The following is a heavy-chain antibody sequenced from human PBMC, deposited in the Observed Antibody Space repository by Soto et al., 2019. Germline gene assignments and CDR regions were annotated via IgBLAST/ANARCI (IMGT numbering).Heavy chain of an antibody. CDR3: AKEKLPYSSGWYGMDV. CDR1: GFTFSSYG. J-gene: IGHJ6*02. Sequence: QVQLVESGGGVVQPGRSLRLSCAASGFTFSSYGMHWVRQAPGKGLEWVAVISYDGSNKYYADSVKGRFTISRDNSKNTLYLQMNSLRAEDTAVYYCAKEKLPYSSGWYGMDVWGQGTTVTVSS. D-gene: IGHD6-19*01. CDR2: ISYDGSNK. V-gene: IGHV3-30*18.